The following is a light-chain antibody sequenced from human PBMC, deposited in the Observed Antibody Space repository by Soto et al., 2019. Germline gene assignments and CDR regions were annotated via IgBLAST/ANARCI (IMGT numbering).Light chain of an antibody. J-gene: IGLJ2*01. Sequence: QSALTQPASVSGSPGQSITMSCTGTSSDVGGYHYVSWYQQYPGQAPKLMIYEVSNRPSGVSSRFSGSKSGNTASLTISGFQADDEAHYYCSSYTSTQTLVVFGGGTKLTVL. CDR1: SSDVGGYHY. V-gene: IGLV2-14*01. CDR2: EVS. CDR3: SSYTSTQTLVV.